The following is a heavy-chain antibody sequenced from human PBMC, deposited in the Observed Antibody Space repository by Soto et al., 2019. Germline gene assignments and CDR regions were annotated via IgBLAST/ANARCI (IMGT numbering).Heavy chain of an antibody. Sequence: GFLRLSCAASGFTFDDYGMSWVRQAPGKGLEWVSGINWNGGSTGYADSVKGRFTISRDNAKNSLYLQMNSLRAEDTALYYCARSPGSSWTRGFDPWGQGTLVTVSS. CDR2: INWNGGST. J-gene: IGHJ5*02. CDR3: ARSPGSSWTRGFDP. D-gene: IGHD6-13*01. CDR1: GFTFDDYG. V-gene: IGHV3-20*04.